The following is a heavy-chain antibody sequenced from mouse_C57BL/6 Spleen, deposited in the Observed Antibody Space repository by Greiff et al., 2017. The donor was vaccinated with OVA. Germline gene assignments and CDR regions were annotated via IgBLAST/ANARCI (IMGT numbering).Heavy chain of an antibody. CDR1: GFNIKDYY. Sequence: EVQRVESGAELVKPGASVKLSCTASGFNIKDYYMHWVKQRTEQGLEWIGRIDPEYGETKYAPKFQGKATITADPSSNTAYLQLSSLTSEDTAVYYCATGIRYFDVWGTGTTVTVSS. V-gene: IGHV14-2*01. D-gene: IGHD2-4*01. CDR3: ATGIRYFDV. CDR2: IDPEYGET. J-gene: IGHJ1*03.